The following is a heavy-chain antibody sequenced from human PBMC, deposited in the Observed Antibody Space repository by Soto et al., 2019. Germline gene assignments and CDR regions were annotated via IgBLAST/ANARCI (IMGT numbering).Heavy chain of an antibody. Sequence: SVKVSCKTSGDTFNTYTLSWVRQAPGQGLEWMGGITPTFGTADYAPKFQARVTITADRSTKTVYMELSSLRSEDTALYFCARRRIAALNHWFDLWGPGTLVTVSS. J-gene: IGHJ5*02. D-gene: IGHD6-13*01. CDR1: GDTFNTYT. CDR2: ITPTFGTA. CDR3: ARRRIAALNHWFDL. V-gene: IGHV1-69*06.